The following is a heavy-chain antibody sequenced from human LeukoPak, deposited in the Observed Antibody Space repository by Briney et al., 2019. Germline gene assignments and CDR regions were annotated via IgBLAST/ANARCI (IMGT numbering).Heavy chain of an antibody. CDR2: ISGSSSTI. D-gene: IGHD3-9*01. V-gene: IGHV3-48*01. Sequence: GGSLRLSCAASGPTFRTYNMNWVRQAPGKGLEWISYISGSSSTIYYADSVKGRFTISRDNAENSLYLQMNSLRVEDTAMYYCAKDGDGYHNWGQGALVTVSS. J-gene: IGHJ4*02. CDR3: AKDGDGYHN. CDR1: GPTFRTYN.